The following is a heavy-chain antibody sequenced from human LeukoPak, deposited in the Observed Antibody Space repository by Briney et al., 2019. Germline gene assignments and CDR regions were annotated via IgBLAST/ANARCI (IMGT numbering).Heavy chain of an antibody. CDR3: ARDLVTVTKGFDI. CDR1: GYSFSSHY. CDR2: ISYIGTT. D-gene: IGHD4-17*01. Sequence: PSETLSLTCAVSGYSFSSHYWTWIRQPPGRGLEWIGYISYIGTTNYNPSLKSRVTISIDTSKNQFSLKLSSVTTADTAVYYCARDLVTVTKGFDIWGLGTMVSVSS. V-gene: IGHV4-59*11. J-gene: IGHJ3*02.